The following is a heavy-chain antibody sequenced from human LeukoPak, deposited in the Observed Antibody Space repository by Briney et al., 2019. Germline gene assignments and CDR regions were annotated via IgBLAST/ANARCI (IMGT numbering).Heavy chain of an antibody. CDR2: IYTSGST. Sequence: PSETLSLTCTVSGGSISSYYWSWIRQPPGKGLEWIGRIYTSGSTNYNPSLKSRVTISVDTSKNQFSLKLSSVTAADTAVYYCAREDDTIFGVVDYWGQGTLVTVSS. CDR3: AREDDTIFGVVDY. J-gene: IGHJ4*02. D-gene: IGHD3-3*01. CDR1: GGSISSYY. V-gene: IGHV4-4*08.